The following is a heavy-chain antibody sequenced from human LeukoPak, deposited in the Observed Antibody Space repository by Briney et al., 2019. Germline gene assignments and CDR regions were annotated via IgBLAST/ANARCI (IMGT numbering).Heavy chain of an antibody. D-gene: IGHD6-13*01. CDR2: ISGSGGGT. CDR1: GFTFSSYA. J-gene: IGHJ4*02. V-gene: IGHV3-23*01. Sequence: GGSLRLSYAASGFTFSSYAMSWVRQAPGKGLEWVSSISGSGGGTYYTDSVQGRFTMSRDNSKNTLSLQMNSLRAEDTALYYCAKDKLGAGGQSDYWGQGTLVTVSS. CDR3: AKDKLGAGGQSDY.